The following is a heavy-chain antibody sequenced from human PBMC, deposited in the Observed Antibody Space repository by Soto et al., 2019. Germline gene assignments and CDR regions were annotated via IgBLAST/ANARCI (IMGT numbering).Heavy chain of an antibody. V-gene: IGHV1-46*01. CDR2: INPSGGST. CDR3: ARETTTTVVTPEFDY. D-gene: IGHD4-17*01. CDR1: GYTFTSYY. Sequence: QVQLVQSGAEVKKPGASVKVSCKASGYTFTSYYMHWVRQAPGQGLEWMGIINPSGGSTSYAQKFQGRVTMTRDTSTSTGYMELSSLRSEDTAVYYCARETTTTVVTPEFDYWGQGTLVTVSS. J-gene: IGHJ4*02.